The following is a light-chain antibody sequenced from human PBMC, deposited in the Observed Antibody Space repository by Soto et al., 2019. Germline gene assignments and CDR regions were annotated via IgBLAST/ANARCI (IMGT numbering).Light chain of an antibody. CDR3: QKYNSAPWT. V-gene: IGKV1-27*01. J-gene: IGKJ1*01. CDR2: AAS. Sequence: DIQMTQSPSSLSASVGDRVTITCRASQGIVNYLAWYQQTPRKDPKLLIYAASTLQSGVPARFSGSGSGTDFTLTISSLQPEDVATYYCQKYNSAPWTFGQGTKVEIK. CDR1: QGIVNY.